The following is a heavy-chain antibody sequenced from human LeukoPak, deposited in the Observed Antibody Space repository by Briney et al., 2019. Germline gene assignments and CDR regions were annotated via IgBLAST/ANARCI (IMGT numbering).Heavy chain of an antibody. Sequence: SETLSLTCTVSGGSISSSSYYWGWIRQPPGKGLEWIGSIYYSGSTYYNPSLKSRVTISVDTSKNQFSLKLSSVTAADTAVYYCARTDAGGDYWGQGTLVTVSS. CDR1: GGSISSSSYY. V-gene: IGHV4-39*07. CDR3: ARTDAGGDY. J-gene: IGHJ4*02. CDR2: IYYSGST. D-gene: IGHD1-1*01.